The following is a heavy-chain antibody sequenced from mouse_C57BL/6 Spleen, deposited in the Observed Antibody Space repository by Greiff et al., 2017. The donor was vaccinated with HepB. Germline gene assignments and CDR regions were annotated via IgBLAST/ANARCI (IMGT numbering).Heavy chain of an antibody. Sequence: EVKLVESGPGLVKPSQSLSLTCSVTGYSITSGYYWNWIRQFPGNKLEWMGYISYDGSNNYNPSLKNRISITRDTSKNQFFLKLNSVTTEDTATYYCARSGNYLAYWGQGTLVTVSA. CDR3: ARSGNYLAY. CDR1: GYSITSGYY. J-gene: IGHJ3*01. V-gene: IGHV3-6*01. D-gene: IGHD2-1*01. CDR2: ISYDGSN.